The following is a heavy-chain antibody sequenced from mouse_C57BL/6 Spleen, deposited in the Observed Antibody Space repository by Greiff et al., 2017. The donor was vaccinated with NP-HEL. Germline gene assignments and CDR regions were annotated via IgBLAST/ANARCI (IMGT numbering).Heavy chain of an antibody. J-gene: IGHJ4*01. CDR3: ARYDGYYVDAMDY. Sequence: VQLQQSGPELVKPGASMKISCKASGYTFTDYYMNWVKQSHGKSLEWIGDINPNNGGTSYNQKFKGKATLTVDKSSSTAYMELRSLTSEDSAVYYCARYDGYYVDAMDYWGQGTSVTVSS. D-gene: IGHD2-3*01. V-gene: IGHV1-26*01. CDR1: GYTFTDYY. CDR2: INPNNGGT.